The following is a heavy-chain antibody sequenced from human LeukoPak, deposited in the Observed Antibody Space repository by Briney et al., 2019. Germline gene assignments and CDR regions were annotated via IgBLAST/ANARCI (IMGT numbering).Heavy chain of an antibody. CDR1: GGSISSYY. Sequence: PSETLSLTCTVSGGSISSYYWGWIRQPAGKGLEWIGRIYTSGSTNYNPSLKSRVTMSVDTSKNQFSLKLSSVTAADTAVYYCARGVPATGTNDPEEDYWGQGTLVTVSS. CDR2: IYTSGST. V-gene: IGHV4-4*07. CDR3: ARGVPATGTNDPEEDY. J-gene: IGHJ4*02. D-gene: IGHD2-2*01.